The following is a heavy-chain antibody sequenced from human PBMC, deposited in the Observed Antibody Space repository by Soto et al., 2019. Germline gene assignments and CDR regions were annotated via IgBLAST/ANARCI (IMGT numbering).Heavy chain of an antibody. CDR2: IIPILGIA. Sequence: ASVKVSCKASGGTFSSYTISWVRQAPGQGLEWMGRIIPILGIANYAQKFQGRVTITADKSTSTAYMELSSLRSEDTAVYYCARDRVPGIGHCSGGSCYGLYYWGQGTLVTVSS. D-gene: IGHD2-15*01. CDR1: GGTFSSYT. J-gene: IGHJ4*02. V-gene: IGHV1-69*04. CDR3: ARDRVPGIGHCSGGSCYGLYY.